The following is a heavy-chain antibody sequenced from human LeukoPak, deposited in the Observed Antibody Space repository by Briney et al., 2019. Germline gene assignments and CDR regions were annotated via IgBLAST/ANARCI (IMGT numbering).Heavy chain of an antibody. CDR1: GDSLSSNSAA. J-gene: IGHJ4*02. D-gene: IGHD6-13*01. V-gene: IGHV6-1*01. CDR2: TYYRSQWYS. Sequence: SQTLSLTCAISGDSLSSNSAAWYWIRQSPSRGLEWLGRTYYRSQWYSDYAVSVKSRITINPDTSKNQFSLQLNSVTPEDTAVYYCARAGSSWYLDYWGQGTLVTVSS. CDR3: ARAGSSWYLDY.